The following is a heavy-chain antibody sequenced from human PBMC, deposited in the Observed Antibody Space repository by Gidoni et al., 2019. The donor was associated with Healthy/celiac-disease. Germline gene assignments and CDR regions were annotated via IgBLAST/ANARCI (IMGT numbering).Heavy chain of an antibody. CDR1: GYTFTSYA. D-gene: IGHD4-17*01. CDR2: INAGNGNT. Sequence: QVQLVQSGAEVKKPGASVKVSCKASGYTFTSYAMHWVRQAPGQRLEWMGWINAGNGNTKYSQKFQGRVTITRDTSASTAYMELSSLRSEDTAVYYCARGDDYGDEYYFDYWGQGTLVTVSS. J-gene: IGHJ4*02. CDR3: ARGDDYGDEYYFDY. V-gene: IGHV1-3*01.